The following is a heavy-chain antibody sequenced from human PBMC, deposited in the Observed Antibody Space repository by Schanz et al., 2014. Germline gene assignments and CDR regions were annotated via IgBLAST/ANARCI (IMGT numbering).Heavy chain of an antibody. J-gene: IGHJ4*02. V-gene: IGHV3-7*01. Sequence: EVQLVESGGGLVQPGGSLRLSCAASGFTFSGYWMSWVRQAPGEGLVWVANIKLDGSEKYYVDSVKGRFTISRDNAKNSLYLQMNSLTAEDTAVYYCAKYGTGKGVSFEYWGQGTLVTVPS. CDR1: GFTFSGYW. CDR3: AKYGTGKGVSFEY. CDR2: IKLDGSEK. D-gene: IGHD1-26*01.